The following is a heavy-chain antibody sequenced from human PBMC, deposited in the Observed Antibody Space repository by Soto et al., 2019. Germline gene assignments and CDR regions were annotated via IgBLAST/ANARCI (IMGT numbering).Heavy chain of an antibody. D-gene: IGHD3-3*01. V-gene: IGHV1-24*01. CDR2: FDPEDGET. J-gene: IGHJ5*02. CDR3: ATNPGPPRRSYYDFWSDLNWFDP. Sequence: ASVKVSCKVSGYTLTELSMHWVRQAPGKGLEWMGGFDPEDGETIYAQKFQGRVTMTEDTSTDTAYMELSSLRSEDTAVYYCATNPGPPRRSYYDFWSDLNWFDPWGQGTLVTVSS. CDR1: GYTLTELS.